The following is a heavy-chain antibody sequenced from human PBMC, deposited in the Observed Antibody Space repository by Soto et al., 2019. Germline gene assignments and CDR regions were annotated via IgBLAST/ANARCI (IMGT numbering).Heavy chain of an antibody. D-gene: IGHD2-15*01. CDR3: ASREGGYCSGGSCSLDY. CDR1: GGTFSSYA. Sequence: QVQLVQSGAEVKKPGSSVKVSCKASGGTFSSYAISWVRQAPGQGLEWMGGIIPIFGTANYAQKFQGRVTITAAEPTRTAYMELSSLRSEDTAVYYCASREGGYCSGGSCSLDYWGQGTLVTVSS. CDR2: IIPIFGTA. V-gene: IGHV1-69*12. J-gene: IGHJ4*02.